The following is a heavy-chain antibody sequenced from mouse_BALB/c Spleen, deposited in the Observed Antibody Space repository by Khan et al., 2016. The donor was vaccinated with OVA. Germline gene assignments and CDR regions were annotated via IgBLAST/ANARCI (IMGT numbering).Heavy chain of an antibody. J-gene: IGHJ2*01. CDR2: TNPTNGRT. CDR1: GYTFTSYW. Sequence: QVQLKQSGAELVKAGASVKMSCKASGYTFTSYWMHWVKQRLGQGLEWFAETNPTNGRTYYNEKFKSKATLTVDKSSSTAYMLLSGPTYEDSAVYYCARIKKIVATYFDDWGQGTTLTGSS. CDR3: ARIKKIVATYFDD. D-gene: IGHD1-1*01. V-gene: IGHV1S81*02.